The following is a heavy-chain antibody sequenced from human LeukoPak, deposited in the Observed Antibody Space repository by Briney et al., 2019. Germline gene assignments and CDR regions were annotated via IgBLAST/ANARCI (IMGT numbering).Heavy chain of an antibody. CDR2: ISRSSSTI. Sequence: GGSLRLSCAAAGFTFSSYSMIWVRQAPGKGLEWVSSISRSSSTIYYADSVKGRFTISRDNAENSLYLQMNSLRAEDTAVYYCARDQYSSSWIDYFDYWGQGTLVTVSS. CDR1: GFTFSSYS. D-gene: IGHD6-13*01. V-gene: IGHV3-48*04. CDR3: ARDQYSSSWIDYFDY. J-gene: IGHJ4*02.